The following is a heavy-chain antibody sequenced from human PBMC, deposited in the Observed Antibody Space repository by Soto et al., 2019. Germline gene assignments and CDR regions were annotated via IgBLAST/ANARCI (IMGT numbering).Heavy chain of an antibody. J-gene: IGHJ4*02. CDR3: ARGATVTQYDY. D-gene: IGHD4-17*01. CDR1: GVSVNSGSFY. Sequence: QVQLQESGPGLVKPSETLSLTCTVSGVSVNSGSFYWAWIRLPPGKGLEWIGFGSYSGTTNYKPSLKSRVTISVDTSRSQISLKVTSLTAADTAVYYCARGATVTQYDYWGQGTLVTVSS. CDR2: GSYSGTT. V-gene: IGHV4-61*01.